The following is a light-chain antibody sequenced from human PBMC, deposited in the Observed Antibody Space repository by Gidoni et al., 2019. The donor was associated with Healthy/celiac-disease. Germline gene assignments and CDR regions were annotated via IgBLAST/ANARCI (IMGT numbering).Light chain of an antibody. J-gene: IGKJ1*01. CDR3: QQYNNWPTWT. CDR1: QSVSSN. Sequence: EIVMTQSPATLSVSPGERATLSCRASQSVSSNLAWYQQKPGQAPRFSGSGSGTEFTLTISSLQSEDFAVYYCQQYNNWPTWTVGQGTKVEIK. V-gene: IGKV3-15*01.